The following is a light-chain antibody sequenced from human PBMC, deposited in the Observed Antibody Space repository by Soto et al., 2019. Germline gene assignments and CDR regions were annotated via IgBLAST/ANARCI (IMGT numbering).Light chain of an antibody. J-gene: IGKJ1*01. CDR2: GAS. CDR1: QSVSSSY. CDR3: QQYNNWPWT. Sequence: PGERVTLSCRASQSVSSSYLTWYQQKPGQAPRLLIYGASTRATGFPARFSGSGSGTDFTLTISSLQSEDFAVYYCQQYNNWPWTFGQGTKVDIK. V-gene: IGKV3-15*01.